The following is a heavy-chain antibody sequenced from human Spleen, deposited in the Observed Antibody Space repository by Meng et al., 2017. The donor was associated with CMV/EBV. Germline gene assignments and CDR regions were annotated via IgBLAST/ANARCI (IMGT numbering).Heavy chain of an antibody. CDR1: SFSGYY. V-gene: IGHV4-34*01. J-gene: IGHJ4*02. CDR3: ARGPIAPGYCSSTSCAFDY. D-gene: IGHD2-2*01. CDR2: INHSGST. Sequence: SFSGYYWSWIRPPPGKGLEWIGEINHSGSTNYNPSLKSRVTISVDTSKNQFSLKLSSVTAADTAVYYCARGPIAPGYCSSTSCAFDYWGQGTLVTVSS.